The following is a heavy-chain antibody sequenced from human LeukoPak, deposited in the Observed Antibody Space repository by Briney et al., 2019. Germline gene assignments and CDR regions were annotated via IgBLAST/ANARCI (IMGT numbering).Heavy chain of an antibody. CDR3: ASGYYHYYFDY. Sequence: GASVKVSCKASGGTFSSYATSWVRQAPGQGLEWMGGIIPIFGTANYAQKFQGRVTITADESTSTAYMELSSLRSEDTAVYYCASGYYHYYFDYWGQGTLVTVSS. J-gene: IGHJ4*02. CDR2: IIPIFGTA. D-gene: IGHD3-22*01. V-gene: IGHV1-69*13. CDR1: GGTFSSYA.